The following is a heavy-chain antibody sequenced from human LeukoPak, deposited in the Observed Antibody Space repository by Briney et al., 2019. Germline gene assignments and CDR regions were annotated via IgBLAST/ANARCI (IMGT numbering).Heavy chain of an antibody. Sequence: SETLSLTCTVSGGSISSGGYYWSWIRQHPGKGLEWIGYIYYSGSTYYNPSLKSRVTISVDTSKSQFSLKLSSVTAADTAEYYCARVYCSGGSCYSQEYFQHWGQGTLVTVSS. J-gene: IGHJ1*01. V-gene: IGHV4-31*03. CDR2: IYYSGST. D-gene: IGHD2-15*01. CDR1: GGSISSGGYY. CDR3: ARVYCSGGSCYSQEYFQH.